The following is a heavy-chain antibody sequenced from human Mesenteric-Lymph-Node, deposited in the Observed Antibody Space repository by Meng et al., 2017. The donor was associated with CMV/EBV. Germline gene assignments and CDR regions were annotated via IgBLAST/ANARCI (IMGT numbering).Heavy chain of an antibody. D-gene: IGHD2-21*01. J-gene: IGHJ3*02. CDR2: IISNGGST. Sequence: GESLKISCAASGFTFSSAWMSWVRQAPGKGLEYVSAIISNGGSTYYADSVKGRFTISRDNSKNTLYLQMGSLRAEDMAVYYCARHNPVLFGAFDIWGQGTMVTVSS. V-gene: IGHV3-64*02. CDR1: GFTFSSAW. CDR3: ARHNPVLFGAFDI.